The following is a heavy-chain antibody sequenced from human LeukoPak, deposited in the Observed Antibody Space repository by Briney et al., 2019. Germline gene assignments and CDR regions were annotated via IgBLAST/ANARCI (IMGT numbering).Heavy chain of an antibody. D-gene: IGHD3-16*02. V-gene: IGHV3-23*01. CDR2: ISGSGGST. CDR1: GFTFSSYA. CDR3: AKDAKGLSYYFDH. Sequence: PGGSLRLSCAASGFTFSSYAMSWVRQAPGKGLEWVSAISGSGGSTYYADSVKGRFTISRDNSKNTLYMQMYSLRPEDTAVYYCAKDAKGLSYYFDHWGQGTIVTVSS. J-gene: IGHJ4*02.